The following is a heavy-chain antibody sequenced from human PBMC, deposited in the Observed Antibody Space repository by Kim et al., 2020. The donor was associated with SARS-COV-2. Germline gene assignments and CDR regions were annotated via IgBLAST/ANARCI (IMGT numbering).Heavy chain of an antibody. CDR3: VKEGSITYCGGDCYFFYFDY. V-gene: IGHV3-64D*06. Sequence: GGSLRLSCSASGFTFSSYAMHWVRQAPGKGLEYVSAISSNGGSTYYADSVKGRFTISRDNSKNTLYLQMSSLRAEDTAVYYCVKEGSITYCGGDCYFFYFDYWGQGTLVTVSS. J-gene: IGHJ4*02. D-gene: IGHD2-21*01. CDR1: GFTFSSYA. CDR2: ISSNGGST.